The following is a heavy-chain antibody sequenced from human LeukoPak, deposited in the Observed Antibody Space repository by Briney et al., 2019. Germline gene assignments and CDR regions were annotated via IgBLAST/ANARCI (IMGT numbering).Heavy chain of an antibody. Sequence: ASVNVSCKASGYTFTSYYIHWLRQAPGQGLEWMGWINPNIGGANYALKFQGRVTMTRDTSISTVYMELRRLTSDDTAVYYCARGLADRYCSGDSCYPGYNWFDPWGQGTQVTVSS. CDR3: ARGLADRYCSGDSCYPGYNWFDP. CDR2: INPNIGGA. V-gene: IGHV1-2*02. CDR1: GYTFTSYY. J-gene: IGHJ5*02. D-gene: IGHD2-15*01.